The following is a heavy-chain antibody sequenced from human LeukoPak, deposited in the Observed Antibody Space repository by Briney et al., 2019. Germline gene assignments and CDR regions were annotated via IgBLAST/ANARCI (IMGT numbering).Heavy chain of an antibody. D-gene: IGHD6-19*01. V-gene: IGHV3-30*03. J-gene: IGHJ4*02. CDR3: SRSPEWHWLSHFDF. CDR1: GFTLRSSG. CDR2: LSFDGTTS. Sequence: GGSLRLSCAASGFTLRSSGMHWVRQLPGQALEWVATLSFDGTTSYYADSVKGRFTISRDTSNNTLWLLMNSLRPEDTARYHCSRSPEWHWLSHFDFWGLGTLVTVSS.